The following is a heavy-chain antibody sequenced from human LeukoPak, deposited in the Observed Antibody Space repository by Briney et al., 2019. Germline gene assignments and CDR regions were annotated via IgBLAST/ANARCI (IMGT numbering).Heavy chain of an antibody. CDR2: ISGSGGST. V-gene: IGHV3-23*01. J-gene: IGHJ6*02. D-gene: IGHD6-19*01. CDR3: AKSKSSGWLYYYYYGMDV. CDR1: GFTFSSYA. Sequence: GGYLRLSCAASGFTFSSYAMSWVRQAPGKGLEWVSAISGSGGSTYYADSVKGRFTISRDNSKNTLYLQMNTLRAEDTAVYYCAKSKSSGWLYYYYYGMDVWGQGTTVTASS.